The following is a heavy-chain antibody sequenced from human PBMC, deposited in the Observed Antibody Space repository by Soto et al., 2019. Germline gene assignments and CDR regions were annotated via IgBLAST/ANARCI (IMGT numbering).Heavy chain of an antibody. CDR2: IYNSGTA. V-gene: IGHV4-30-4*08. CDR1: GGAIRNGAY. CDR3: ARDANGYNFIDY. Sequence: QVQLQESGPRLVKPPQTLSLICTVSGGAIRNGAYWSWIRQPPGKGLEWIGYIYNSGTAYYNPSLKSRLSISVDLSTNQFSLNLTSVTTADTAVYYCARDANGYNFIDYWGQGTLVSVSS. J-gene: IGHJ4*02. D-gene: IGHD5-12*01.